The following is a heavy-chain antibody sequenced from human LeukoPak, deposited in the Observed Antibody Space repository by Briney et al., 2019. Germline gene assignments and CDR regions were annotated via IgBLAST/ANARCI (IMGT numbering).Heavy chain of an antibody. V-gene: IGHV1-2*02. CDR3: ARVRNGGNSADY. Sequence: GASVKVSCKASGYTFTGHFMHWVRQAPGQGLEWMGWINPNSGGNNYVQKFQGRVTMTTDTSISTAYMELSRLTSDDTALYYCARVRNGGNSADYWGRGTLVTVSS. CDR2: INPNSGGN. D-gene: IGHD4-23*01. J-gene: IGHJ4*02. CDR1: GYTFTGHF.